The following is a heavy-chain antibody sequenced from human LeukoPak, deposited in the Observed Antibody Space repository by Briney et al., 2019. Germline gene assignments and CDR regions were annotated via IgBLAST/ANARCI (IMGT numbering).Heavy chain of an antibody. CDR3: AREGTYSNGPDY. CDR1: GFTFSGHW. Sequence: GGSLRLSCAASGFTFSGHWMHWVRQAPGKGLVWVSRINSDGTSTTYADSVKGRFTISRDNAKNTLYLQMNSLRVEDTAVFHCAREGTYSNGPDYWGQGTLVTVSS. CDR2: INSDGTST. V-gene: IGHV3-74*01. D-gene: IGHD3-22*01. J-gene: IGHJ4*02.